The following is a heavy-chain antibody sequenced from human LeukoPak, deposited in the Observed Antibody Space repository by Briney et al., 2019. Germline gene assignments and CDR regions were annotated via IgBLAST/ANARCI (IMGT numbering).Heavy chain of an antibody. Sequence: GGSLRLSCAASGFTFSNYGMHWVRQAPGKGLEWVAVISYDGSNKYYADSVKGRFTISRGNSKNTLYLQMNSLRAEDTAVYYCAKDASSSWSDAFDIWGQGTMVAVSS. V-gene: IGHV3-30*18. CDR3: AKDASSSWSDAFDI. CDR2: ISYDGSNK. D-gene: IGHD6-13*01. CDR1: GFTFSNYG. J-gene: IGHJ3*02.